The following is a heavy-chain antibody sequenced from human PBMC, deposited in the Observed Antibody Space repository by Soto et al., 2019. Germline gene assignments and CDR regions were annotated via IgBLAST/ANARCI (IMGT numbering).Heavy chain of an antibody. CDR2: IYYSGST. D-gene: IGHD2-2*01. CDR1: GGSISSSSYY. V-gene: IGHV4-39*01. CDR3: AVYCSSTSCPLYYYYYYMDV. Sequence: SGTLSLTCTVSGGSISSSSYYWGWIRQPPGKGLEWIGSIYYSGSTYYNPSLESRVTISVDTSKNQFSLKLSSVTAADTAVYYCAVYCSSTSCPLYYYYYYMDVWGKGTTVTVSS. J-gene: IGHJ6*03.